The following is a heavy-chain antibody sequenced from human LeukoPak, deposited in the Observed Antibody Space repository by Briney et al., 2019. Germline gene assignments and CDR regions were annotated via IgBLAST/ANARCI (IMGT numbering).Heavy chain of an antibody. D-gene: IGHD1-7*01. CDR2: FDPEDGET. Sequence: ASVKVSCNVSGYTLTELSMHWVRQAPGKGLEWMGSFDPEDGETIYAQKFQGRVTMTEDTSTDTAYMELSSLRSEDTAVYYCATILINWNFHDAFDIWGQGTMVTVSS. V-gene: IGHV1-24*01. CDR3: ATILINWNFHDAFDI. J-gene: IGHJ3*02. CDR1: GYTLTELS.